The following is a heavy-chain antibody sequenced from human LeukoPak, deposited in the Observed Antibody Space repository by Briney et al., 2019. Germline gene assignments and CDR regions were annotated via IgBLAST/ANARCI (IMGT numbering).Heavy chain of an antibody. CDR2: FDPEDGET. V-gene: IGHV1-24*01. D-gene: IGHD3-10*01. Sequence: ASVKVSCKVSGYTLTELSMHWVRQAPGKGPEWMGGFDPEDGETIYAQKFQGRVTMTEDTSTDTAYMELSSLRSEDTAVYYCATVWFGELLYRYWGQGTLVTVSS. J-gene: IGHJ4*02. CDR1: GYTLTELS. CDR3: ATVWFGELLYRY.